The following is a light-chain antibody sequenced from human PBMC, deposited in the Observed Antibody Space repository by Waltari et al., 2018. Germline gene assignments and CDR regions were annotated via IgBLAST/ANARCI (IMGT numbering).Light chain of an antibody. Sequence: SYELTQPPSVSVSPGQTASIICSGDNLGARSASWYQNKSGHAPMLVTFEDVKRPPGIPDRFSGTNSGNTATLTISGTQAMDEADYYCQVWDSSTDVFGGGTKLTVL. J-gene: IGLJ2*01. CDR2: EDV. CDR1: NLGARS. V-gene: IGLV3-1*01. CDR3: QVWDSSTDV.